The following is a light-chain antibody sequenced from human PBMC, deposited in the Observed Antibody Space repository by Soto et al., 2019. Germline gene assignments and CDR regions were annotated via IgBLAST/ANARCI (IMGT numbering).Light chain of an antibody. CDR3: AACYDSPARV. CDR1: SSNIGSNY. CDR2: RNN. V-gene: IGLV1-47*01. Sequence: QSVLTQPPSASGTPGQRVTISCSGSSSNIGSNYVYWYQQLPGTAPKLLIYRNNQRPSGVPDRFSGSKSGTSASLAISGLRSEDEADYYCAACYDSPARVFVTVTKVTVL. J-gene: IGLJ1*01.